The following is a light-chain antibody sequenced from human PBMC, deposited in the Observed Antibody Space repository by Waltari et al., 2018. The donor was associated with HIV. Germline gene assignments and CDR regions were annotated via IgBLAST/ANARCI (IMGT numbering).Light chain of an antibody. CDR2: GRN. CDR3: HSRDCSCHHVV. V-gene: IGLV3-19*01. J-gene: IGLJ2*01. Sequence: SSELTQDPSVSVALGQPVRIPCQGDSLRSYYASWYQQKSGQAPVVVFFGRNNRPSGIPDRFSGSSSGNTASLTITGAQAEDEADYYCHSRDCSCHHVVFGGGTKVTVL. CDR1: SLRSYY.